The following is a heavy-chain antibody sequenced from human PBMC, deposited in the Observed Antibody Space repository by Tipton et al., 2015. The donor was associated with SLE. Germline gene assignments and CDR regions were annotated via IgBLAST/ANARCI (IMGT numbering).Heavy chain of an antibody. V-gene: IGHV4-30-4*08. Sequence: LRLSCTVSGDSISNGDDYWSWIRQPPGKGLEWIGNIYYGGGTYYNPSLESRVTISLDTSKNQFSLKLNSVTAADTAVYYCARETSRMALIVVAIGAYDIWGQGRMVTVSS. CDR2: IYYGGGT. CDR3: ARETSRMALIVVAIGAYDI. D-gene: IGHD3-22*01. CDR1: GDSISNGDDY. J-gene: IGHJ3*02.